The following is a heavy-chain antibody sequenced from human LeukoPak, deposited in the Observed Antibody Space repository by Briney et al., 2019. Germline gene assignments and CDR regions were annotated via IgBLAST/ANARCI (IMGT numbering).Heavy chain of an antibody. CDR3: AIMHPYYDGNGYWVQ. D-gene: IGHD3-22*01. CDR1: GLTPRGYA. CDR2: ICVSDSST. V-gene: IGHV3-23*01. J-gene: IGHJ4*02. Sequence: PVGSLRLSCALSGLTPRGYAISSVPEAPGNGLEWDSGICVSDSSTADADSVKGRFSISRVNPRNTLYMQMNSLGAEDTALYYCAIMHPYYDGNGYWVQWGQGTLVTVSS.